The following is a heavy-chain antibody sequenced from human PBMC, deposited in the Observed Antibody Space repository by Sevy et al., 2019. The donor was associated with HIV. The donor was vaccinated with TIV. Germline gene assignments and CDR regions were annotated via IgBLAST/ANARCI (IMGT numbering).Heavy chain of an antibody. CDR1: GFSLDSYW. CDR2: INQDGSVK. J-gene: IGHJ4*02. Sequence: GGSLRLSCAASGFSLDSYWMSWVRQAPGKGLEWVANINQDGSVKYYVDSVKGRFTISRDIARNLLYLQMNSLGADDTALYYCVRAIAAHGSFWGQGTLVTVSS. D-gene: IGHD6-13*01. CDR3: VRAIAAHGSF. V-gene: IGHV3-7*04.